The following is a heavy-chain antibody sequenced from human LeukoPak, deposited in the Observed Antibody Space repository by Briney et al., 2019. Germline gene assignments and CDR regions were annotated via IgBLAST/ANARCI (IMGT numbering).Heavy chain of an antibody. CDR3: ARGDIVVVVAATHYYYYGMDV. CDR1: GYTFTSYG. CDR2: ISAYNGNT. D-gene: IGHD2-15*01. V-gene: IGHV1-18*01. Sequence: ASVKVSCKASGYTFTSYGISWVRRAPGQGLEWMGWISAYNGNTNYAQKLQGRVTMTTDTSTSTAYMELRSLRSDDTAVYYCARGDIVVVVAATHYYYYGMDVWGQGTTVTVSS. J-gene: IGHJ6*02.